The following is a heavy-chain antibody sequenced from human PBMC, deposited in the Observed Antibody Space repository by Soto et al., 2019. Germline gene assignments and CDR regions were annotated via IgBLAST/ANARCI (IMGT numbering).Heavy chain of an antibody. CDR2: IKKDGSEK. V-gene: IGHV3-7*01. Sequence: GGSLRLSCTASGFTFSDYWMSWVRQAPGKGLEWVANIKKDGSEKYYVDSVKGRFTISRDNAKKSMFLQMNSLRAEDTAVYYCVREPCSEYRCHDFDFWGQGTPVTVSS. J-gene: IGHJ4*02. CDR3: VREPCSEYRCHDFDF. D-gene: IGHD2-15*01. CDR1: GFTFSDYW.